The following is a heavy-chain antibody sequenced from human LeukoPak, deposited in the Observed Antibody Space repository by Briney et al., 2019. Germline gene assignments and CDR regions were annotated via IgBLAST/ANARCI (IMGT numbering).Heavy chain of an antibody. CDR3: ARDDVLSLGISFDL. CDR2: ISGDGSST. Sequence: PGGSLRLSCAASGFTFDDYAMHWVRQAPGKGLEWVSLISGDGSSTYYAGSVKGRFTISRDNAKNSLYLQMNSLRAGDTAVYYCARDDVLSLGISFDLWGRGTLVTVSS. J-gene: IGHJ2*01. V-gene: IGHV3-43*02. D-gene: IGHD3-10*02. CDR1: GFTFDDYA.